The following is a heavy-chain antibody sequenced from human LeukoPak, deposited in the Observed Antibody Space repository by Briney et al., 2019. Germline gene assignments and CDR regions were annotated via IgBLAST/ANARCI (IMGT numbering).Heavy chain of an antibody. V-gene: IGHV5-51*01. J-gene: IGHJ1*01. CDR1: GYSFTSYW. Sequence: GESLKISCKGSGYSFTSYWIGWGRQMPGKGLEWMGIIYPGDSDTRYSPSFQGQVTISADKSISTAYLQWSSLKASDTAMYYCARITMVRGVIEYFQHWGQGTLVTVSS. D-gene: IGHD3-10*01. CDR2: IYPGDSDT. CDR3: ARITMVRGVIEYFQH.